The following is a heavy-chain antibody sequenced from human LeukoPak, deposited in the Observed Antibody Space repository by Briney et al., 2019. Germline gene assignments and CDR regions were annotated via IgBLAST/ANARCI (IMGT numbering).Heavy chain of an antibody. D-gene: IGHD3-9*01. Sequence: SETLSLTCTVSGGSISSSSYYWGWIRQPPGKGLEWIGSIYYSGSTYYNPSLKSRVTISVDTSKNQFSLKLSSVTAADTAVYYCASLYDILTGYYHESDAVIDYWGQGTLVTVSS. CDR1: GGSISSSSYY. CDR2: IYYSGST. V-gene: IGHV4-39*01. J-gene: IGHJ4*02. CDR3: ASLYDILTGYYHESDAVIDY.